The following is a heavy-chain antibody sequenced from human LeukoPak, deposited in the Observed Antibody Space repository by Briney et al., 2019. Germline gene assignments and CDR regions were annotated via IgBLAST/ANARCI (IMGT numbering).Heavy chain of an antibody. CDR1: GFTFDNYA. V-gene: IGHV3-49*04. D-gene: IGHD3-3*01. CDR2: IRNQAYGGTT. Sequence: GGSLRLSCTTSGFTFDNYAVTWVRQAPGKGLEWVGFIRNQAYGGTTEYAASVKGGFTISRDDSKSIAYLQMNSLKTEDTAVYYCSRVGYYDFWNGYSLDYWGQGTLVTVSS. J-gene: IGHJ4*02. CDR3: SRVGYYDFWNGYSLDY.